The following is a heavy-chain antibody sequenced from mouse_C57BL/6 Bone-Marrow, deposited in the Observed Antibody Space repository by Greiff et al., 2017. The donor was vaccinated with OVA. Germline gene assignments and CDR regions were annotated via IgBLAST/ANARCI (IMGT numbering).Heavy chain of an antibody. D-gene: IGHD2-1*01. Sequence: VQLQQPGAELVRPGSSVKLSCKASGYTFTSYWMEWVKQRPGQGLEWIGNIYPSDSETHYNQKFKDKATLTVDKSSSTAYMQLSSLTSEDSAVYYCARGKRGENYFDYWGQGTTLTVSS. J-gene: IGHJ2*01. V-gene: IGHV1-61*01. CDR1: GYTFTSYW. CDR2: IYPSDSET. CDR3: ARGKRGENYFDY.